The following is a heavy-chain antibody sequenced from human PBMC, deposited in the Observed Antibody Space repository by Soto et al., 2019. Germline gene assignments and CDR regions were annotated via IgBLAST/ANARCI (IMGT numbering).Heavy chain of an antibody. CDR3: ARWSFLDY. Sequence: EVQLLESGGGWVRPGGSLRLSCTASGFSFSSYALSWVRQAPGKGLEWVSTISGSDGKTYYADSVKGRFSISRDTSKTTLYLEMTRLRVEDTAVYYCARWSFLDYWGQGTRVTV. D-gene: IGHD1-26*01. CDR2: ISGSDGKT. CDR1: GFSFSSYA. J-gene: IGHJ4*02. V-gene: IGHV3-23*01.